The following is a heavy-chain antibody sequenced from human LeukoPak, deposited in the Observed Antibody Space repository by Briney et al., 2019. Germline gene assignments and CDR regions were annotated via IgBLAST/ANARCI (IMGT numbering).Heavy chain of an antibody. J-gene: IGHJ4*02. CDR1: GYTFTSYD. V-gene: IGHV1-46*01. CDR3: ARDQEGFDY. Sequence: ASVKVSCKASGYTFTSYDINWVRQATGQGLEWMGMIYPRDGSTSYAQKFQGRVSVTRDTSTSTVHMELSGLRSEDTAVYYCARDQEGFDYWGQGTLVTVSS. CDR2: IYPRDGST.